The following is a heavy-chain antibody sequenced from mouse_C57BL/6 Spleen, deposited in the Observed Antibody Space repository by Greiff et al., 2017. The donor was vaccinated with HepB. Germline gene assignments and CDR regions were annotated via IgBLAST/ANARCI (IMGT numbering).Heavy chain of an antibody. V-gene: IGHV1-22*01. CDR1: GYTFTDYN. CDR2: INPNNGGT. Sequence: VQLKQSGPELVKPGASVKMSCKASGYTFTDYNMHWVKQSHGKSLEWIGYINPNNGGTSYNQKFKGKATLTVNKSSSTAYMELRSLTSEDSAVYYCARSQLGRGVFDYWGQGTTLTVSS. D-gene: IGHD4-1*02. J-gene: IGHJ2*01. CDR3: ARSQLGRGVFDY.